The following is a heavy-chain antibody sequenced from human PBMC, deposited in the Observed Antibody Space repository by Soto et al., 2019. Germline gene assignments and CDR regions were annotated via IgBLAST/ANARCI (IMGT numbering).Heavy chain of an antibody. D-gene: IGHD4-4*01. V-gene: IGHV4-30-4*01. Sequence: PSESLCLTCTVSGGSISSGDDYWSWIRQPRGKGLEWRGDIDYSGSTCCNPSLKSRVTISGDTSNNQFSLKLSSVTAAATAVYYCARKTVNNPPFLFDPWGPGTLVTVSS. CDR1: GGSISSGDDY. CDR2: IDYSGST. CDR3: ARKTVNNPPFLFDP. J-gene: IGHJ5*02.